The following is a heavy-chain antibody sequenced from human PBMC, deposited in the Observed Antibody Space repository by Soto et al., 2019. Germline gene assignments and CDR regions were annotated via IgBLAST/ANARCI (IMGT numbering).Heavy chain of an antibody. CDR1: GGSFSGYY. J-gene: IGHJ6*02. D-gene: IGHD6-13*01. CDR3: ARGRAAAGTLYYYYYGMDV. CDR2: INHSGST. Sequence: SETLSLTCAVYGGSFSGYYWSWIRQPPGKGLEWIGEINHSGSTNYNPSLKSRVTISVDTSKNQFSLKLSSVTAADTAVYYCARGRAAAGTLYYYYYGMDVWGQGTTVTVSS. V-gene: IGHV4-34*01.